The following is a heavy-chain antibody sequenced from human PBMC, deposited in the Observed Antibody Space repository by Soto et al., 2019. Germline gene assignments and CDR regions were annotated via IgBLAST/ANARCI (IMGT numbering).Heavy chain of an antibody. J-gene: IGHJ4*02. CDR2: ILHDGNNK. D-gene: IGHD3-10*01. CDR3: ARDYDDGSYCDLGY. Sequence: QVQLVESGGGVVQPGRSLRLSCAASGFTFNNDIMHWVRQAPGKGLEWVAMILHDGNNKYYADSVKGRFTISRDNSMSTLYLQMNSLRTEDTAIYYCARDYDDGSYCDLGYWGQGTLVTVSS. CDR1: GFTFNNDI. V-gene: IGHV3-30-3*01.